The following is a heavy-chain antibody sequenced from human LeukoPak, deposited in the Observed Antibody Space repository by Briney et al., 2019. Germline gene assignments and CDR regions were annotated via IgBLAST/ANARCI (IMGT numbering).Heavy chain of an antibody. CDR1: GFTFTSYS. D-gene: IGHD3-10*01. J-gene: IGHJ4*02. CDR3: ARSPTKPTGSLSDY. V-gene: IGHV3-21*01. CDR2: ISSSTNYI. Sequence: GGSLRLSCAASGFTFTSYSMNWVRQAPGKGMEWVSSISSSTNYIYYADSVKGRFTISRDNAKNSLHLQMNSLRAEDAAVYYCARSPTKPTGSLSDYWGQGTLVTVSS.